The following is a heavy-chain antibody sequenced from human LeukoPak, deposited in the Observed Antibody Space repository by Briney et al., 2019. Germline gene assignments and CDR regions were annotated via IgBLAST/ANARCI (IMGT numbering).Heavy chain of an antibody. CDR3: AREVPLYGGNSFDY. CDR1: GGSISSSSYY. V-gene: IGHV4-39*07. D-gene: IGHD4-23*01. J-gene: IGHJ4*02. Sequence: SETLSLTCTVSGGSISSSSYYWGWIRQPPGKGLEWIGSIYYSGSTYYNPSLKSRVTISVDTSKNQFSLKLSSVTAADTAVYYCAREVPLYGGNSFDYGGQGTLVTVSS. CDR2: IYYSGST.